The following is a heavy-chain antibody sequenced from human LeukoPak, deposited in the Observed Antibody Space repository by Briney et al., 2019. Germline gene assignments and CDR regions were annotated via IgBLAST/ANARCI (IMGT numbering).Heavy chain of an antibody. CDR1: GFTFSSYG. CDR2: ISGSGGST. D-gene: IGHD3-10*01. Sequence: SGGSLRLSCAASGFTFSSYGMSWVRQAPGKGLEWVSAISGSGGSTYYADSVKGRFTISRDNSKNTLYLQMNSLRAEDTAVYYCARGYYGFGELDPWGQGTLVTVSS. V-gene: IGHV3-23*01. CDR3: ARGYYGFGELDP. J-gene: IGHJ5*02.